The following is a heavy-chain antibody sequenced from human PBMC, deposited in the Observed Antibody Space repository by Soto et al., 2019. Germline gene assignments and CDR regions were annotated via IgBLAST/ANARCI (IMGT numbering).Heavy chain of an antibody. D-gene: IGHD3-16*01. J-gene: IGHJ5*02. CDR3: ARVRAWGESSGRLDL. Sequence: PSETLSLTCAVSGYSISSGYYWGWIRQPPGKGLEWIGSISHSGSTYYNPSLKSRVTISVATSKKQFSLKLTSVTAAATAVYYCARVRAWGESSGRLDLWGQGTLVTVSS. CDR2: ISHSGST. CDR1: GYSISSGYY. V-gene: IGHV4-38-2*01.